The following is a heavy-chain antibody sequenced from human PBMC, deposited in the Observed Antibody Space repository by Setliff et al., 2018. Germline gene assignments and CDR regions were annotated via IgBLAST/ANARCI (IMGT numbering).Heavy chain of an antibody. CDR3: AKGGDWDDQHYAFDI. CDR2: INSDGSST. CDR1: GFSFSNYW. Sequence: PGGSLRLSCAASGFSFSNYWMHWVRQAPGKGLVWVSRINSDGSSTNYADSVKGQFTVSRDNAKNTLYLQINDLRAEDTALYFCAKGGDWDDQHYAFDIWGQGTMVTVSS. V-gene: IGHV3-74*01. D-gene: IGHD1-1*01. J-gene: IGHJ3*02.